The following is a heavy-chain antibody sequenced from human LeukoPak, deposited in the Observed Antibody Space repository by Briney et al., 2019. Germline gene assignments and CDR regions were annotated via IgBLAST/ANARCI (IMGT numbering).Heavy chain of an antibody. D-gene: IGHD3-10*01. CDR1: GGSISSSSYY. CDR3: ARAVVRGVIIANWFDP. V-gene: IGHV4-39*07. J-gene: IGHJ5*02. Sequence: PSETLSLTCTVSGGSISSSSYYWGWIRQPPGKGLEWIGSIYYSGSTYYNPSLKSRVTISVDRSKNQFSLKLSSVTAADTAVYYCARAVVRGVIIANWFDPWGQGTLVTVSS. CDR2: IYYSGST.